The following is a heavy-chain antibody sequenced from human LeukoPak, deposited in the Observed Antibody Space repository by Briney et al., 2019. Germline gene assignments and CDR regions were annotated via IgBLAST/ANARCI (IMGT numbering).Heavy chain of an antibody. CDR1: GGSISSYY. V-gene: IGHV4-59*01. CDR2: IYYSGST. CDR3: ARAPWSDCGGDCSPPYWYFDL. D-gene: IGHD2-21*02. J-gene: IGHJ2*01. Sequence: SETLSLTCTVSGGSISSYYWSWIRQPPGKGLEWIGYIYYSGSTNYNPSLKSRVTISVDTSKNQFSLKLSSVTAADTAVYYCARAPWSDCGGDCSPPYWYFDLWGRGTLVTVTS.